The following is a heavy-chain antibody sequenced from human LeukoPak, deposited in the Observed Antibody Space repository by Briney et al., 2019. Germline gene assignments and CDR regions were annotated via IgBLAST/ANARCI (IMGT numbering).Heavy chain of an antibody. V-gene: IGHV3-21*01. J-gene: IGHJ4*02. CDR2: ITFSSTYI. CDR3: ARDKYFGIAMVRGDFDY. D-gene: IGHD3-10*01. Sequence: GGSLRLSCAASGFTFRSYTMSWVRQAPGKGLEWVSSITFSSTYIYYADSVNGRITISRDNAKNSLYLQMNSLRAEDTAVYYCARDKYFGIAMVRGDFDYWGQGTLVTVSS. CDR1: GFTFRSYT.